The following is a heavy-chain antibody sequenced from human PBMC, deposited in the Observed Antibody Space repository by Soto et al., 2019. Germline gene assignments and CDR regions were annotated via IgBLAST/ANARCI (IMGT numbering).Heavy chain of an antibody. CDR3: ARVRESTAAFDY. J-gene: IGHJ4*02. CDR1: GYIFTSYW. V-gene: IGHV5-51*01. D-gene: IGHD2-8*02. CDR2: IYPGDSDT. Sequence: GESLKISCQVSGYIFTSYWIGWVRQMPGKGLEWMGIIYPGDSDTRYSPSFQGQVTISADKSISTAYLQWSSLKASDTAMYYCARVRESTAAFDYWGQGTLVTVSS.